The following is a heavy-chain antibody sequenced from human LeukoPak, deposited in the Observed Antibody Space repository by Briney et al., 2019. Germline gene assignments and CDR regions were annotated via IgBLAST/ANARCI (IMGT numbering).Heavy chain of an antibody. CDR1: GGSFSDYY. Sequence: LSLTCAVYGGSFSDYYMSWIRQAPGKGLEWVPYISNTGSTTQYADSVKGRFTISRDNAKNSLHLQMNSLRAEDTAVYYCARVRGSYSVDYWGQGTLVTVSS. CDR2: ISNTGSTT. CDR3: ARVRGSYSVDY. V-gene: IGHV3-11*04. D-gene: IGHD1-26*01. J-gene: IGHJ4*02.